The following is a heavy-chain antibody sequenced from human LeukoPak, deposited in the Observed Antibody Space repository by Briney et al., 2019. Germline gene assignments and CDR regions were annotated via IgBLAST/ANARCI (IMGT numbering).Heavy chain of an antibody. V-gene: IGHV3-23*01. CDR3: AQDPPRRAAGTGVY. D-gene: IGHD1-1*01. J-gene: IGHJ4*02. CDR2: ISGSGGST. CDR1: GFTFSSYA. Sequence: PGGSLRLSCAASGFTFSSYAMSWVRQAPGKALEGVSGISGSGGSTYYADSVKGRFTISRDNSKNTLYLQMNSLRAEDTAVYYCAQDPPRRAAGTGVYWGQGTLVTVSS.